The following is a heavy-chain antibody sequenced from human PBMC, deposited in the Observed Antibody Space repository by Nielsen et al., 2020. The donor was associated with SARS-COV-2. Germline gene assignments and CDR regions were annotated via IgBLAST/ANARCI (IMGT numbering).Heavy chain of an antibody. CDR2: IFSSGTTK. CDR3: ASRNYYGSGSSGY. D-gene: IGHD3-10*01. J-gene: IGHJ4*02. V-gene: IGHV3-48*03. Sequence: GEFLKISCAASGFTFSNYEMNWVRQAPGKGLEWVAYIFSSGTTKYYADSVKGRFTISRDNAKNSLYLQMNSLRAEDTAVYYCASRNYYGSGSSGYWGQGTLVTVSS. CDR1: GFTFSNYE.